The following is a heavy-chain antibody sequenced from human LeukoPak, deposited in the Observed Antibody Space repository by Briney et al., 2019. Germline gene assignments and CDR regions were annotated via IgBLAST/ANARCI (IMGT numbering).Heavy chain of an antibody. CDR3: ARDGRTLGTDFDY. CDR2: MYTSGST. Sequence: SETLSLTCTVSGGSIGSGNYYWSWIRQPAGKGLEWIGRMYTSGSTNYSPSLKSRVTISVDTSKNQFSLKLSSVTAADTAVYYCARDGRTLGTDFDYWGQGTLVTVSS. J-gene: IGHJ4*02. V-gene: IGHV4-61*02. CDR1: GGSIGSGNYY.